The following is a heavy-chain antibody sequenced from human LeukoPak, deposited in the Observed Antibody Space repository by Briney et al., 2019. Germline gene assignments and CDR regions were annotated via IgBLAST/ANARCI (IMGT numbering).Heavy chain of an antibody. CDR1: VGSISSGDYY. CDR2: IYYSGST. Sequence: PSETLSLTCTVSVGSISSGDYYWSWIRQPPGKGLEWIGYIYYSGSTYYNPSLKSRVTISVDTSKNQFSLKLSSVTAADTAVYYCARSAGYYGSGSYDYWGQGTLVTVSS. D-gene: IGHD3-10*01. V-gene: IGHV4-30-4*01. CDR3: ARSAGYYGSGSYDY. J-gene: IGHJ4*02.